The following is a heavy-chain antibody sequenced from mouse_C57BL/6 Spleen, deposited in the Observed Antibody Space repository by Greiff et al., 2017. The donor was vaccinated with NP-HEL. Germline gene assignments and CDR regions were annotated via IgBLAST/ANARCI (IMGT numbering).Heavy chain of an antibody. CDR1: GYTFTSYW. V-gene: IGHV1-55*01. D-gene: IGHD1-1*01. J-gene: IGHJ2*01. Sequence: QVQLQQPGAELVKPGASVKMSCKASGYTFTSYWITWVKQRPGQGLEWVGDIYPGSGSTNYNEKFKSKATLTVDTSSSTAYMQLSSLTSEDSAVYYCARYYYGSSYYFDYWGQGTTLTVSS. CDR2: IYPGSGST. CDR3: ARYYYGSSYYFDY.